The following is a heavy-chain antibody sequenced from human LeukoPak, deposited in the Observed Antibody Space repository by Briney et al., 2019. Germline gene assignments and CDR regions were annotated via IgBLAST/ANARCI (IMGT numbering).Heavy chain of an antibody. V-gene: IGHV3-21*01. CDR3: ARDLRVVVAPTRWDFDS. Sequence: AGGSLRLSCVASGFSFSGYTMSWVRQAPGGGLEWVSSISSRSTLIYYRDSVKGRFTTSRDDAKNSLFLQMNSLRAEDTAVYYCARDLRVVVAPTRWDFDSWGQGTLVIVSS. CDR2: ISSRSTLI. D-gene: IGHD2-15*01. J-gene: IGHJ4*02. CDR1: GFSFSGYT.